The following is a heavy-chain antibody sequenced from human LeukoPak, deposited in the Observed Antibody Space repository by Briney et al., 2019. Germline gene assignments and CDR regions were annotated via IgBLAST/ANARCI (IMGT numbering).Heavy chain of an antibody. CDR1: GFTFSSYW. D-gene: IGHD6-13*01. V-gene: IGHV3-7*01. CDR2: IKQDGSEK. CDR3: ARRVAAAPLDYYMDV. J-gene: IGHJ6*03. Sequence: GGPLRLSCAASGFTFSSYWMSWVRQAPGKGLEWVANIKQDGSEKYYVDSVKGRFTISRDNAKNSLYLQMNSLRAEDTAVYYCARRVAAAPLDYYMDVWGKGTTVTVSS.